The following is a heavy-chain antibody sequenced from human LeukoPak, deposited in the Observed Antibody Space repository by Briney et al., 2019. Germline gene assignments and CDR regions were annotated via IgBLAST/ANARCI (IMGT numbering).Heavy chain of an antibody. D-gene: IGHD3-10*01. CDR1: GFTVSSNS. CDR2: IYTGGTT. V-gene: IGHV3-66*01. CDR3: VKDSYDYGSGSLAQYFQH. Sequence: GGSLRLSCAASGFTVSSNSMSWVRQAPGKGLVWVSVIYTGGTTYYADSVKGRFTISRDNSKNRLYLQMSSLRAEDTAVYYCVKDSYDYGSGSLAQYFQHWGQGTLVTVSS. J-gene: IGHJ1*01.